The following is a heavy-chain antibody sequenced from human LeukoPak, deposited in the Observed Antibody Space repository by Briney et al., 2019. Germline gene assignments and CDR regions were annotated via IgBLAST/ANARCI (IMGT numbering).Heavy chain of an antibody. Sequence: ASVKVSCKASGYTFTSYDINWVRQATGQGLEWMGWMNPNSGNTGYAQKFQGRVTMTRNTSISTAYMELSSLRSEDTAVYYCASRWFGEFTAGFDYWGQGTLVTVSS. D-gene: IGHD3-10*01. CDR2: MNPNSGNT. J-gene: IGHJ4*02. CDR1: GYTFTSYD. CDR3: ASRWFGEFTAGFDY. V-gene: IGHV1-8*01.